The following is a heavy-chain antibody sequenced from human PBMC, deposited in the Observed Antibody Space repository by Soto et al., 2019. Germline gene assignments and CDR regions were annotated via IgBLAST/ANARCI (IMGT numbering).Heavy chain of an antibody. CDR3: AKDLN. CDR1: VFTFSSYG. V-gene: IGHV3-30*18. CDR2: ISYDGSNK. J-gene: IGHJ4*02. Sequence: PGGSLRLSCAASVFTFSSYGIHWVRQAPGKGLEWVAVISYDGSNKYYADSVKGRFTISRDNSKNTLYLQMNSLRAEDTAVYYCAKDLNWGQGTLVTVSS.